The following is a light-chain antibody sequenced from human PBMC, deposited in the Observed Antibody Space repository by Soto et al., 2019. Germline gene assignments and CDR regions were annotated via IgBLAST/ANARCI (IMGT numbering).Light chain of an antibody. J-gene: IGKJ2*01. CDR2: GAS. CDR1: QSVRDN. V-gene: IGKV3-15*01. Sequence: EIVMTHSQATLSVSPGERATLSCRASQSVRDNLAWYQQKPGQAPRLLIYGASTRATGIPARFSGSGSGTEFTLTINSLQSEDFALYFCQQANNWPHTFGQGTKLEIK. CDR3: QQANNWPHT.